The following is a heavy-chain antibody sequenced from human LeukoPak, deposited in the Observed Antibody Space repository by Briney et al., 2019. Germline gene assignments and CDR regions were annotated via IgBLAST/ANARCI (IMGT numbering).Heavy chain of an antibody. Sequence: ASVKVSCKASGYTFTGYYMHWVRQAPGQGLEWMGWMNPNSGNTGYAQKFQGRVTITRNTSMSTAYMEPSSLRSEDTAVYYCARVGSGWYPYYYYYMDVWGKGTTVTVSS. D-gene: IGHD6-19*01. CDR3: ARVGSGWYPYYYYYMDV. V-gene: IGHV1-8*03. CDR2: MNPNSGNT. J-gene: IGHJ6*03. CDR1: GYTFTGYY.